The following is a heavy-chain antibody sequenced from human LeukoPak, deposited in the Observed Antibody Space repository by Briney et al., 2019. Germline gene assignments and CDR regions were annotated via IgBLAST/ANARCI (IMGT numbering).Heavy chain of an antibody. CDR1: GFTFSSYS. CDR2: ISSSSSTI. Sequence: GGSLRFSCAASGFTFSSYSMNWVRQAPGKGLEWVSYISSSSSTIYYADSVKGRFTISRDNAKNSLYLQMNSLRDEDTAVYYCARDAGYYGSGSPNWFDPWGQGTLVTVSS. D-gene: IGHD3-10*01. J-gene: IGHJ5*02. V-gene: IGHV3-48*02. CDR3: ARDAGYYGSGSPNWFDP.